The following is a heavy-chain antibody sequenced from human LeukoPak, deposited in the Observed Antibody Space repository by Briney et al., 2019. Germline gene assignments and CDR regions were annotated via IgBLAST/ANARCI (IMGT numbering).Heavy chain of an antibody. Sequence: SETLSLTCTVSGGSISSSSYYWGWIRQPPGKGLEWIGSIYYSGSTYYNPSLKSRVTISVDTSKNQFSLKLSSVTAADTAVYYCARHRGWDFWRVRYFDYWGQGTLVTVSS. J-gene: IGHJ4*02. CDR1: GGSISSSSYY. D-gene: IGHD3-3*01. V-gene: IGHV4-39*01. CDR3: ARHRGWDFWRVRYFDY. CDR2: IYYSGST.